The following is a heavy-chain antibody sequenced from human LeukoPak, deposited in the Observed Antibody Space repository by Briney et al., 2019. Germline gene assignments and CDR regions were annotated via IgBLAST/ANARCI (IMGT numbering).Heavy chain of an antibody. V-gene: IGHV3-30*04. J-gene: IGHJ6*02. CDR3: ARLAYYHDSSGYNGMDV. Sequence: GGSLRLSCAASGFTFSSYAMHWVRQAPGKGLEWVAVISYDGSNKYYADSVKGRFTISRDNSKNTLYLQMNSLRAEDTAAYYCARLAYYHDSSGYNGMDVWGQGTTVTVSS. CDR1: GFTFSSYA. D-gene: IGHD3-22*01. CDR2: ISYDGSNK.